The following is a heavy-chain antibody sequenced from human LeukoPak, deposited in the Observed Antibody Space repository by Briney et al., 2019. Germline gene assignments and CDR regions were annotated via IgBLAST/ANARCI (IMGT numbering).Heavy chain of an antibody. J-gene: IGHJ4*02. CDR1: GFTFSSYG. Sequence: GGSLRLSCAASGFTFSSYGMSWVRQAPGKGLEWVSVISGSGDHTYYADSVRGRFTISRDNFKNTLYLQMNSLRAEDTAVYYCAREQDSNYGSSSGSYFDYWGQGTLVTVSS. CDR3: AREQDSNYGSSSGSYFDY. V-gene: IGHV3-23*01. CDR2: ISGSGDHT. D-gene: IGHD4-11*01.